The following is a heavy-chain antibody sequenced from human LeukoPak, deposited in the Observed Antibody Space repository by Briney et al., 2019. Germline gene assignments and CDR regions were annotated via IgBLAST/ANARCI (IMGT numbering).Heavy chain of an antibody. CDR3: AKDGRSGYSSGRYGDPLYYFDY. D-gene: IGHD6-19*01. CDR1: GFTFSSYG. Sequence: PGGSLRLSCAASGFTFSSYGMHWVRQAPGKGLEWVAVIWYDGSNKYYADSVKGRFTISRDNSKNTLYLQMNSLRAEDTAVYYCAKDGRSGYSSGRYGDPLYYFDYWGQGTLVTVSS. J-gene: IGHJ4*02. V-gene: IGHV3-33*06. CDR2: IWYDGSNK.